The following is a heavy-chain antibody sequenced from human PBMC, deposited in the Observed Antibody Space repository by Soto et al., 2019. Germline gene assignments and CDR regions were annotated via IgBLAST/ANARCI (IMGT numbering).Heavy chain of an antibody. CDR3: ARDAPPDDY. Sequence: EVQLVESGGGLVQPGGSLRLSCAASGFTFSSYSMNWVRQAPGKGLEWVSYISSSSSTIYYADSVKGRFTISRDNAKNSLYLQMNSLRAEATAVYYCARDAPPDDYWGQGTLVTVSS. CDR2: ISSSSSTI. CDR1: GFTFSSYS. J-gene: IGHJ4*02. V-gene: IGHV3-48*01.